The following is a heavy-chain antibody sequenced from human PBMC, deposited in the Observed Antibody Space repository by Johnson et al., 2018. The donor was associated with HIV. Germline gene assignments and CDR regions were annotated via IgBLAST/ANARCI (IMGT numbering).Heavy chain of an antibody. CDR2: ISYDGSNK. CDR1: GFTFSNYG. V-gene: IGHV3-30*18. CDR3: AKSLSEWMATTTDAFDI. D-gene: IGHD5-24*01. Sequence: QVQLVESGGGVVQPGRSLRLSCAASGFTFSNYGMNWVRQAPGKGLEWVAVISYDGSNKYYADSVKGRFTISRDNSKNTLYLQMNSLRAEDTAVYYCAKSLSEWMATTTDAFDIWGQGTMVTVSS. J-gene: IGHJ3*02.